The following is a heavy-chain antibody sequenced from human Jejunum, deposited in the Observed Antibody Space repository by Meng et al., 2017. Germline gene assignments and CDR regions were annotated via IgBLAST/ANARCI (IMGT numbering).Heavy chain of an antibody. CDR1: GGSISGSYDY. J-gene: IGHJ4*02. CDR2: ISYSGST. Sequence: QLQLQESGAGLVKASETLSLTCTVSGGSISGSYDYWGWIRQPPGKGLDWTGTISYSGSTYYNPSLTSRVTTSMDTSKNQFSLKLSSVTAADTAVYYCARHFSGSGTWFFDSWGQGVLVTVSS. D-gene: IGHD3-10*01. CDR3: ARHFSGSGTWFFDS. V-gene: IGHV4-39*01.